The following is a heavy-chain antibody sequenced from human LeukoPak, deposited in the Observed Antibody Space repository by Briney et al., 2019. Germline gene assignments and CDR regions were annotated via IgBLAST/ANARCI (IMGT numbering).Heavy chain of an antibody. V-gene: IGHV1-24*01. D-gene: IGHD6-19*01. CDR3: ATGVRYSSGWYYFDY. Sequence: ASVKVSCKVSGYTLTELSMHWVRQAPGKGLEWMGGFDPEDGETIYAQKFQGRVTMTEDTSTDTAYMALSSLRSEDTAAYYCATGVRYSSGWYYFDYWGQGTLVTVSS. CDR1: GYTLTELS. CDR2: FDPEDGET. J-gene: IGHJ4*02.